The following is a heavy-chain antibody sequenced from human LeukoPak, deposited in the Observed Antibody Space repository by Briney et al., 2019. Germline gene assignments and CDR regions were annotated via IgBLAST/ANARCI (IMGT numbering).Heavy chain of an antibody. V-gene: IGHV3-30*03. D-gene: IGHD3-10*01. CDR1: GFTFRGYS. CDR3: ARDEDYYGSGSYYIDY. J-gene: IGHJ4*02. Sequence: PGGSLRLSCAASGFTFRGYSLNWVRQAPGKGLEWVAVISYDGSNKYYADSVKGRFTISRDNSKNTLYLQMNSLRAEDTAVYYCARDEDYYGSGSYYIDYWGQGTLVTVSS. CDR2: ISYDGSNK.